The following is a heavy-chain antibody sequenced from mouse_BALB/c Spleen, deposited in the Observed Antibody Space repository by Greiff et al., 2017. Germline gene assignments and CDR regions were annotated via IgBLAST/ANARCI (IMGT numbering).Heavy chain of an antibody. CDR3: ARLRNDSHYFDY. J-gene: IGHJ2*01. Sequence: EVHLVESGGGLVKPGGSLKLSCAASGFTFSSYAMSWVRQTPEKRLEWVATISSGGSYTYYPDSVKGRFTISRDNAKNTLYLQMSSLRSEDTAMYYCARLRNDSHYFDYWGQGTTLTVSS. CDR1: GFTFSSYA. V-gene: IGHV5-9-3*01. D-gene: IGHD2-4*01. CDR2: ISSGGSYT.